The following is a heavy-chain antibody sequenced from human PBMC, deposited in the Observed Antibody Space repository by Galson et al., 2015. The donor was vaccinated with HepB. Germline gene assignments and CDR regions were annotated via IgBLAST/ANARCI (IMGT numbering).Heavy chain of an antibody. D-gene: IGHD3-10*01. CDR3: ARERKSGSYLFFGGMDV. CDR2: IIPIFGTA. Sequence: SVKVSCKASGYTFTSYAMHWVRQAPGQRLEWMGGIIPIFGTANYAQKFQGRVTITANESTSTAYMELSSLRSEDTAVYYCARERKSGSYLFFGGMDVWGQGTTVTVSS. CDR1: GYTFTSYA. J-gene: IGHJ6*02. V-gene: IGHV1-69*13.